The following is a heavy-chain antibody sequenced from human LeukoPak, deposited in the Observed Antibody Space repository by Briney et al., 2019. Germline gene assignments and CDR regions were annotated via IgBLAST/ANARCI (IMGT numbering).Heavy chain of an antibody. CDR1: GFTFSNYW. V-gene: IGHV3-7*01. CDR3: THRGFDYYGSGNYDAFDI. D-gene: IGHD3-10*01. Sequence: GGSLRLSCEGSGFTFSNYWMGWVRQAPGKGLQWVANIKTDGSEKYYVDSVKGRFTISRDNAKNSLYLQMNSLRAEDTAVYYCTHRGFDYYGSGNYDAFDIWGQGTMVTVSS. CDR2: IKTDGSEK. J-gene: IGHJ3*02.